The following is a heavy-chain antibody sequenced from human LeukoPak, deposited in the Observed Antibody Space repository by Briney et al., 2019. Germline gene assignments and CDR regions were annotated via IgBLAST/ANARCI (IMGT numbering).Heavy chain of an antibody. Sequence: GASVKVSCKTSGYTFTGYYMHWVQQAPGQGLEWMGWINPNSGGTNYAQNFQGRVTMTRDTSISTAYMELSRLRSDDTAVYYCVRDDVSPWGQGTLVTVSS. CDR2: INPNSGGT. V-gene: IGHV1-2*02. J-gene: IGHJ5*02. CDR3: VRDDVSP. CDR1: GYTFTGYY.